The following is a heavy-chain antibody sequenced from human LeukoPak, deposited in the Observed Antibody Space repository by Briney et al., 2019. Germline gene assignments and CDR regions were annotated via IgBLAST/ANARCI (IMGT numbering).Heavy chain of an antibody. Sequence: GGSLSLSFAASGFTFSSYWMHWVRQAPGKGLVWVSRIKSDGSTRYADSVKGRFTISRDNAKNTVSLQMNSLRAEDTGVYYCARAPSEIGGYYPEYFRHWGQGTLVTVSP. CDR3: ARAPSEIGGYYPEYFRH. V-gene: IGHV3-74*01. CDR2: IKSDGST. J-gene: IGHJ1*01. D-gene: IGHD3-22*01. CDR1: GFTFSSYW.